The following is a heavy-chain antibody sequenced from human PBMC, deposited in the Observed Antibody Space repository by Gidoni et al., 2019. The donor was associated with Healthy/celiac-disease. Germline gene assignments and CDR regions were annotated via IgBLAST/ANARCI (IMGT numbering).Heavy chain of an antibody. CDR1: GFTLSSYG. D-gene: IGHD3-3*01. CDR3: AKGSDTIFGVVIPNAEYFQH. CDR2: ISYDGSNK. V-gene: IGHV3-30*18. J-gene: IGHJ1*01. Sequence: QVQLVESGGGVVQPGRSLRLSCAASGFTLSSYGMHWVRQAPGKGLEWVAVISYDGSNKYYADSVKGRFTISRDNSKNTLYLQMNSLRAEDTAVYYCAKGSDTIFGVVIPNAEYFQHWGQGTLVTVSS.